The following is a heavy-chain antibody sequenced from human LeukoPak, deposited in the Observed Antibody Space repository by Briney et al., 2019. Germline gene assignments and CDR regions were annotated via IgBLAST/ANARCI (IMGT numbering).Heavy chain of an antibody. CDR1: GFTFSSYA. CDR3: AKVTAGYSSGWYYY. CDR2: ISGSGGST. Sequence: GGSLRLSCAASGFTFSSYAMSWVRQAPGKGLEWVSAISGSGGSTYYADSVKGRFTISRDNSKNTLYLQMNSLRAEDTAVYYCAKVTAGYSSGWYYYWGQGTLVTVSS. V-gene: IGHV3-23*01. J-gene: IGHJ4*02. D-gene: IGHD6-19*01.